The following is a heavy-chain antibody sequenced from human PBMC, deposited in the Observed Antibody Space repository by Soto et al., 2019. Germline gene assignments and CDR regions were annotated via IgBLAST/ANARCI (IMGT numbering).Heavy chain of an antibody. CDR1: GFTFNLYG. J-gene: IGHJ4*02. CDR3: ARDVIAAAGTAG. Sequence: GASVKVSCKASGFTFNLYGISWVRQAPGQGLEWMGWISSYNGNTNYAQKFQGRVTLTTDTSTSTAYMELSSLRSEDTAVYYCARDVIAAAGTAGCGQGTLVTVSA. D-gene: IGHD6-13*01. V-gene: IGHV1-18*01. CDR2: ISSYNGNT.